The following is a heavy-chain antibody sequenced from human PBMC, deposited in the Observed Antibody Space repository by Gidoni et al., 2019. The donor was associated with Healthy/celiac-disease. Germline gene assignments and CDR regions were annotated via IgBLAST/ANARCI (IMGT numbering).Heavy chain of an antibody. CDR1: GCPFSSYS. CDR2: IISSSSYR. CDR3: ARAEDIVVVPAASYYYYYYGMDV. D-gene: IGHD2-2*01. V-gene: IGHV3-21*01. J-gene: IGHJ6*02. Sequence: EVQRVESGGGWVKPGGSLRLSCAASGCPFSSYSMTCVRQAPGKGLEWVSSIISSSSYRYYADSVKGRFTNARDNAKNSLYLQMNSLRAEDTAVYYCARAEDIVVVPAASYYYYYYGMDVWGQGTTVTVSS.